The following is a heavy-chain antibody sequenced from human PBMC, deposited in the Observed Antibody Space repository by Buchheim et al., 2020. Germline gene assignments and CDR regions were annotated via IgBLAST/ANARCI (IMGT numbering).Heavy chain of an antibody. Sequence: QVQLQESGPGLAKPSETLSLTCTVSGASISTYYWSWIRQPPGKGLEWIGYIYYSGSTNYNPSLKSRVTISVDTSKNQFSLKLTSVTAADTAMYYCARGVSGSYDGIPGGQGTL. V-gene: IGHV4-59*01. D-gene: IGHD1-26*01. CDR2: IYYSGST. CDR1: GASISTYY. J-gene: IGHJ5*02. CDR3: ARGVSGSYDGIP.